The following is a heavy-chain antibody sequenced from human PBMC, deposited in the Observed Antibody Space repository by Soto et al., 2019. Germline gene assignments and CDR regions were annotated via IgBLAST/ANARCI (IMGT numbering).Heavy chain of an antibody. CDR1: GYTFTSYD. D-gene: IGHD3-16*01. CDR2: MNPNSGNT. CDR3: VRAWGAFDY. V-gene: IGHV1-8*02. Sequence: GASVKVSCKASGYTFTSYDINWVRRATGQGLEWMGWMNPNSGNTGHAQKFQGRVTMTRNTSISTVYMELSSLRAEDTAVYYCVRAWGAFDYWGQGTLVTVSS. J-gene: IGHJ4*02.